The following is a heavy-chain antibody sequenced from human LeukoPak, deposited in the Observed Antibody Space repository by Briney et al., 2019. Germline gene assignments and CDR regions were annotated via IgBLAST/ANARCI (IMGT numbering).Heavy chain of an antibody. J-gene: IGHJ6*02. CDR3: ARNQQLGGHSYYYYGMDV. CDR2: ISYDGSSK. CDR1: GFTFSNYA. Sequence: GGSLRLSCVASGFTFSNYAMHWVRQAPGKGLEWVAIISYDGSSKYYADSVKGRFTISRDNSKNTLYLQMNSLRADDTAIYYCARNQQLGGHSYYYYGMDVWGQGTTVTVSS. V-gene: IGHV3-30-3*01. D-gene: IGHD3-16*01.